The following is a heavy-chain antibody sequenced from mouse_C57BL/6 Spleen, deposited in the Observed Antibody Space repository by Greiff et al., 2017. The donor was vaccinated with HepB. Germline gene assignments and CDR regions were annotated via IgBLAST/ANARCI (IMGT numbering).Heavy chain of an antibody. CDR2: ISSGSSTI. J-gene: IGHJ1*03. CDR3: ARRPYSNWYFDV. V-gene: IGHV5-17*01. Sequence: EVQVVESGGGLVKPGGSLKLSCAASGFTFSDYGMHWVRQAPEKGLEWVAYISSGSSTIYYADTVKGRFTISRDNAKNTLFLQMTSLRSEDTAMYYCARRPYSNWYFDVWGTGTTVTVSS. D-gene: IGHD2-5*01. CDR1: GFTFSDYG.